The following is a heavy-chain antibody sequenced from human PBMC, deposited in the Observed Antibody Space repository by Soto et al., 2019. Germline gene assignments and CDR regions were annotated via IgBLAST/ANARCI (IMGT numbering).Heavy chain of an antibody. CDR1: GASISYGGFS. V-gene: IGHV4-30-2*06. CDR2: ISHLEST. CDR3: ARGGGYDSFDY. J-gene: IGHJ4*02. Sequence: SETLSLTCTVSGASISYGGFSWSWIRQSPGKGLERIGYISHLESTYFHPSFKSRLTMSIDRTRNQFSLKLSSVTAADMAVYYCARGGGYDSFDYWGQGVLVTVSS. D-gene: IGHD5-12*01.